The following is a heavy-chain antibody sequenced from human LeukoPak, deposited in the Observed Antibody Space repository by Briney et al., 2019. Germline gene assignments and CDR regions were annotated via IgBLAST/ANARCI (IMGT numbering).Heavy chain of an antibody. CDR2: VYYSGYT. Sequence: SETLSLTCTVSGGSISSSGYYYWGWIRQPPGKGLEWIGSVYYSGYTYQSPSLKSRVTISVDTSKNQFSLKLSSVTAADTAVYYCASYYCSSTSCRRGDFDYWGQGTLVTVSS. CDR3: ASYYCSSTSCRRGDFDY. V-gene: IGHV4-39*01. J-gene: IGHJ4*02. D-gene: IGHD2-2*01. CDR1: GGSISSSGYYY.